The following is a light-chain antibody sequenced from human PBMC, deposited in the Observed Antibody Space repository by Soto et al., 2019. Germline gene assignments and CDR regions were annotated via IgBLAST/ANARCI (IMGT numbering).Light chain of an antibody. Sequence: EIVLTQSPDTLSLSPGERATLSCRASQSVRNNYLAWYQQKPGQAPRFLIYDTSSRATGIPERFSGSGSGTDFTLTISRLVPEYFAVYYCQQYGRSHLTFGGGTKVDSK. CDR2: DTS. V-gene: IGKV3-20*01. J-gene: IGKJ4*01. CDR3: QQYGRSHLT. CDR1: QSVRNNY.